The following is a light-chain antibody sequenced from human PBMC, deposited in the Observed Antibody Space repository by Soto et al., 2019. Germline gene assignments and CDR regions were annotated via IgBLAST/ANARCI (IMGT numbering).Light chain of an antibody. V-gene: IGKV1-5*03. CDR2: RAS. Sequence: DIQMTQSPLTLSASVGDTVTITCRASPNIEKWLAWYQHKPGKALKVMIYRASSLETGVPSRFGVCVSGSEFTLTITSLQTQYVATAYCHHYHSSPYTISQGAKLEIK. CDR3: HHYHSSPYT. CDR1: PNIEKW. J-gene: IGKJ2*01.